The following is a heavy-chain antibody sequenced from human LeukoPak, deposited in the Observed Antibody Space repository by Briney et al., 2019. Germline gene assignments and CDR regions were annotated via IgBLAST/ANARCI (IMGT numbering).Heavy chain of an antibody. CDR1: GGSISNYY. CDR2: ISYSGST. V-gene: IGHV4-59*12. CDR3: ARETGTSNMDV. D-gene: IGHD1-7*01. Sequence: SETLSLTCTVSGGSISNYYWSCIRQPPGKGLEWIGYISYSGSTKYNPSLQSRVTMSVDTSKTQFSLKLTSVTAADTAVYYCARETGTSNMDVWGQGTTVTVSS. J-gene: IGHJ6*02.